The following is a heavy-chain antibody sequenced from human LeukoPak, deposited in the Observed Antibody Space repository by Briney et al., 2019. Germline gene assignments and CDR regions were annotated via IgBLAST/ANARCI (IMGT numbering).Heavy chain of an antibody. D-gene: IGHD2-2*01. Sequence: GSLRLSCAASGFTFSSYGMHWVRQAPGKGLEWVAFIRYDGSNKYYADSVKGRFTISRDNSKNTLYLQMNSLRAEDTAVYYCALIVVVPAARGDAFDIWGQGTMVTVPS. CDR2: IRYDGSNK. CDR1: GFTFSSYG. V-gene: IGHV3-30*02. J-gene: IGHJ3*02. CDR3: ALIVVVPAARGDAFDI.